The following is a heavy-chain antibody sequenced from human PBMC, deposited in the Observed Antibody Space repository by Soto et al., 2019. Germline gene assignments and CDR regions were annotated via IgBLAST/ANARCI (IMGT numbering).Heavy chain of an antibody. CDR3: ARGRTRYYDFWSGYYDY. CDR2: IYYSGST. J-gene: IGHJ4*02. D-gene: IGHD3-3*01. Sequence: SETLSLTCTVSGGSISSYYWSWIRQPPGKGLEWIGYIYYSGSTNYNPSLKSRVTISVDTSKNQFSLKLSSVTAADTAVYYCARGRTRYYDFWSGYYDYWGQGTLVTVSS. V-gene: IGHV4-59*01. CDR1: GGSISSYY.